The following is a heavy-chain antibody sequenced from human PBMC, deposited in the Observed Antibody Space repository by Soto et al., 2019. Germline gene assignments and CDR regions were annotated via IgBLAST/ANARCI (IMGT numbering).Heavy chain of an antibody. V-gene: IGHV3-33*01. Sequence: GGSLRLSCAASGFTFSSYGMHWVRQAPGKGLEWVAVIWYDGSNKYYADSVKGRFTISRDNSKNTLYLQMNSLRAEDTAVYYCARMIKQQLDHYCYYGMDVWGQGTTVTVSS. CDR1: GFTFSSYG. J-gene: IGHJ6*02. D-gene: IGHD6-13*01. CDR3: ARMIKQQLDHYCYYGMDV. CDR2: IWYDGSNK.